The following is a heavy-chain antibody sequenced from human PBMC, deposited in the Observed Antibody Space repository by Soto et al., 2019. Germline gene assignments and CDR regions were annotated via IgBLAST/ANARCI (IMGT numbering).Heavy chain of an antibody. CDR1: GDSISSYY. D-gene: IGHD3-3*01. V-gene: IGHV4-59*01. CDR3: TRAGLGFLEWLLSY. CDR2: IYYSGST. J-gene: IGHJ4*02. Sequence: SETLSLTCTVSGDSISSYYWSWIRQPPGKGLEWIGYIYYSGSTNYNPSLKSRVTISVDTSKNQFSLKLSSVTAADTAVYYCTRAGLGFLEWLLSYWGQGTLVTVSS.